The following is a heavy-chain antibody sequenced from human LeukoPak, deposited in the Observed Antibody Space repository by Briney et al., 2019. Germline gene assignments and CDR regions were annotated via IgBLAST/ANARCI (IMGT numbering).Heavy chain of an antibody. V-gene: IGHV3-74*01. CDR2: INSDGSST. CDR3: AREKEIQLFYYGMDV. D-gene: IGHD5-18*01. J-gene: IGHJ6*02. CDR1: GFTFSSYW. Sequence: GGSLRLSCAASGFTFSSYWMHWVRQAPGKGLVWVSRINSDGSSTSYADSVKGRFTISRDNAKNTLYLQMNSLRAEDTAVYYCAREKEIQLFYYGMDVWGQGTTVTVSS.